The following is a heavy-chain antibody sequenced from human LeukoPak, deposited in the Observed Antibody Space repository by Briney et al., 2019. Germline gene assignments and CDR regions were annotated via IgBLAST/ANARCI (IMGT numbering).Heavy chain of an antibody. V-gene: IGHV3-49*03. D-gene: IGHD3-3*01. Sequence: GGSLRLSCTASGFTFGDYAMSWLRQASGKGLEWVGFIRSNAFGGTTEYAASVKGRFTISSDDSESIAYLQVNSLKTEDTAVYYCTRGSDTVFGVARDGFDYWGQGTLVTVSS. CDR2: IRSNAFGGTT. CDR3: TRGSDTVFGVARDGFDY. CDR1: GFTFGDYA. J-gene: IGHJ4*02.